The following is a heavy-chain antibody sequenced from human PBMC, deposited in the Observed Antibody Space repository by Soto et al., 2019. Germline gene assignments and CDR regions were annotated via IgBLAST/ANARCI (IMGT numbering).Heavy chain of an antibody. Sequence: PSETLSLTCTVSGGSISSYYWSWIRQPPGKGLEWLGYIYYSGSTNYNPSLKSRVTISVDTSKNQFSLKLSSVTAADTAVYYCGRVWGYAFDYWGQGTLVTVSS. CDR1: GGSISSYY. V-gene: IGHV4-59*01. CDR3: GRVWGYAFDY. CDR2: IYYSGST. D-gene: IGHD3-16*01. J-gene: IGHJ4*02.